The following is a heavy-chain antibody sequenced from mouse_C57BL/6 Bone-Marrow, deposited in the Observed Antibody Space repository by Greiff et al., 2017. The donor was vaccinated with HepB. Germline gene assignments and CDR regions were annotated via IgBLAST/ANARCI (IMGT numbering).Heavy chain of an antibody. J-gene: IGHJ4*01. Sequence: VKLMESGAELARPGASVKLSCKASGYTFTSYGISWVKQRTGQGLEWIGEIYPRSGNTYYNEKFKGKATLTADKSSSTAYMELRSLTSEDSAVYFCARSFYDYDGGYWGQGTSVTVSS. CDR2: IYPRSGNT. V-gene: IGHV1-81*01. CDR3: ARSFYDYDGGY. D-gene: IGHD2-4*01. CDR1: GYTFTSYG.